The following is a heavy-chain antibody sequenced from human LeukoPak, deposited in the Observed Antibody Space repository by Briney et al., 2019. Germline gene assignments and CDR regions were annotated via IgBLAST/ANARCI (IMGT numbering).Heavy chain of an antibody. CDR1: GFTFSSYE. V-gene: IGHV3-48*03. J-gene: IGHJ4*02. D-gene: IGHD2-21*01. CDR3: AREKTACGGDCYDS. CDR2: ISSSGTPI. Sequence: GGSLRLSCAASGFTFSSYEMNWVRQAPGKGLEWVSYISSSGTPIHYADSVKGRFTISRDNAKNSLFLQMDSLRAEDTAVYYCAREKTACGGDCYDSWGQGTLVTVSS.